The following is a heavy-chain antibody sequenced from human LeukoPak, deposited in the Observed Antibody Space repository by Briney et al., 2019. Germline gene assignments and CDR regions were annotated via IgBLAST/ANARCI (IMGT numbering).Heavy chain of an antibody. J-gene: IGHJ4*02. CDR1: GYTFTTYY. Sequence: ASVKVSCEASGYTFTTYYMHWVRQAPGQGLEWMGIINPSSGSTSYAQKFQGRVTMTRDTSTSTVYMELSSLRSEDTAIYYCARVLGAHRYGSIDHWGQGTLVTVSS. D-gene: IGHD5-18*01. CDR2: INPSSGST. V-gene: IGHV1-46*01. CDR3: ARVLGAHRYGSIDH.